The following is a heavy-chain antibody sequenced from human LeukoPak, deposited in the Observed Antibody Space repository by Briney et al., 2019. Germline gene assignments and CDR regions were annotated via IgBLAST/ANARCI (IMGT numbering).Heavy chain of an antibody. CDR1: GVSISSSNSY. V-gene: IGHV4-39*01. D-gene: IGHD3/OR15-3a*01. Sequence: LSETLSLTCTVSGVSISSSNSYWGWIRQPPGKGLEWIGSIYYSGNTYYNASLKSQVSTSIDTSKNQFSLRLTSVTAADTAVYYCARQTGSGLFILPGGQGTLVTVSS. CDR3: ARQTGSGLFILP. CDR2: IYYSGNT. J-gene: IGHJ4*02.